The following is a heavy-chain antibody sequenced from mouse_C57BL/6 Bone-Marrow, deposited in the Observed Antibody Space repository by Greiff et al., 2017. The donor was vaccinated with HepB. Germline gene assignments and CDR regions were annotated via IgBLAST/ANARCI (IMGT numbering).Heavy chain of an antibody. CDR2: IDPENGDT. CDR1: GFNIKDDY. V-gene: IGHV14-4*01. J-gene: IGHJ4*01. Sequence: EVMLVESGAELVRPGASVKLSCTASGFNIKDDYMHWVKQRPEQGLEWIGWIDPENGDTEYASKFQGKATITADTSSNTAYLQLSSLTSEDTAVYYCTTPLFYYGSSYYAMDYWGQGTSVTVSS. D-gene: IGHD1-1*01. CDR3: TTPLFYYGSSYYAMDY.